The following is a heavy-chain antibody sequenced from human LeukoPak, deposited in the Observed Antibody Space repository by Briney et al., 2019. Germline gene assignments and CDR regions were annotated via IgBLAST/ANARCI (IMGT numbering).Heavy chain of an antibody. D-gene: IGHD5-18*01. Sequence: GESRRISCKGSGYSFTSYWISWVRQMPGKGLEWMWIIYPGDSDTRYSPSFQGQVTISADKSINTAYLQWSSLKASDTAIYYCARRGEAMDPFDYWGQGTLVTVSS. CDR3: ARRGEAMDPFDY. CDR2: IYPGDSDT. V-gene: IGHV5-51*01. CDR1: GYSFTSYW. J-gene: IGHJ4*02.